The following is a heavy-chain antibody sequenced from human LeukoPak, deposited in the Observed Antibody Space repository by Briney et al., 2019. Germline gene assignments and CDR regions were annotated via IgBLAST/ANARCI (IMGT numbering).Heavy chain of an antibody. CDR1: GFTFSNYA. D-gene: IGHD6-19*01. J-gene: IGHJ6*03. CDR3: ANLQGSGWSGYMDV. CDR2: ISGDGDST. V-gene: IGHV3-23*01. Sequence: GGSLRLSCLASGFTFSNYAMNWVRQAPGKGLEWVSAISGDGDSTYYADSVRGRFIISRDTFKNTLFLQLKSLRAEDTAIYYCANLQGSGWSGYMDVWGKGTTVIVS.